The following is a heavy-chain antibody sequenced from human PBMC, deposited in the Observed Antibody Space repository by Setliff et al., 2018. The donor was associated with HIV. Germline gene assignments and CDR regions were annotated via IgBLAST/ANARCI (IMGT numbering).Heavy chain of an antibody. CDR1: GFTFDDYA. CDR2: ISWNSGSI. CDR3: ARSGRNGYDSRFYYMDV. V-gene: IGHV3-9*01. D-gene: IGHD5-12*01. Sequence: GGSLRLSCAASGFTFDDYAMHWVRQAPGKGLEWVSGISWNSGSIGYVDSVKGRFTISRDNAKNSLYLQMNILRADDTAIYYCARSGRNGYDSRFYYMDVWGKGTTVTVSS. J-gene: IGHJ6*03.